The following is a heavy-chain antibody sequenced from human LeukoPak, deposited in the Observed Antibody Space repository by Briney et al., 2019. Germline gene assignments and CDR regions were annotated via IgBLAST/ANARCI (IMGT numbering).Heavy chain of an antibody. J-gene: IGHJ4*02. Sequence: PGGSLRLSCAASGFTFSSYSMNWVRQARGKGLEWVSSISSSSSYIYYADSVKGRFTISRDNAKNSLYLQMNSLRAEDTAVYYCARDIGLLWFGDWGQGTLVTVSS. D-gene: IGHD3-10*01. V-gene: IGHV3-21*01. CDR2: ISSSSSYI. CDR1: GFTFSSYS. CDR3: ARDIGLLWFGD.